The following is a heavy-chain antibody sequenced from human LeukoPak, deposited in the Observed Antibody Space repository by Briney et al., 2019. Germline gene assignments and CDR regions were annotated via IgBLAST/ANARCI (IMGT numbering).Heavy chain of an antibody. CDR2: VSGYTGNT. Sequence: GASVKVSCKTSGYTFTTYGVSWVRQAPGQGLEWMGWVSGYTGNTNYAERFQGRVTMTIDTSTSTVYMDLTSLRSDDTAVYYCARGEVSASLYYFDFWGQGTLVTVS. J-gene: IGHJ4*02. V-gene: IGHV1-18*01. D-gene: IGHD2-2*01. CDR1: GYTFTTYG. CDR3: ARGEVSASLYYFDF.